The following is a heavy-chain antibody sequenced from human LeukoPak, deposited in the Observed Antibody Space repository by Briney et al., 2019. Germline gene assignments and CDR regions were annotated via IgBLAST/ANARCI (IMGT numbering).Heavy chain of an antibody. CDR1: GGSFSAYY. CDR3: ARVSRLWWARDI. J-gene: IGHJ3*02. Sequence: PSETLSLTCAVYGGSFSAYYWSWTRQPPGKGLEWIGEINHSGSNNYNPSLKSRVNISVDTSKNQFSLKLSSVTAADTAVYYCARVSRLWWARDIWGQGTMVTVSS. D-gene: IGHD2-21*01. CDR2: INHSGSN. V-gene: IGHV4-34*01.